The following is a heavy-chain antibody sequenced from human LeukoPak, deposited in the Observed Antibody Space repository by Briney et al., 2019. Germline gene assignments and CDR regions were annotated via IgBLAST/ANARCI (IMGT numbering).Heavy chain of an antibody. CDR1: GGPISGYY. J-gene: IGHJ4*02. V-gene: IGHV4-4*07. CDR3: ARESRTTVTISRFDY. D-gene: IGHD4-17*01. CDR2: IYASGST. Sequence: SETLSLTCTVSGGPISGYYWSWIRQPAGKGLEWIGRIYASGSTNYNPSLSSRVNMSVDTSKNQFSLKLSSVTAADTAVYYCARESRTTVTISRFDYWGQGTLVTVSS.